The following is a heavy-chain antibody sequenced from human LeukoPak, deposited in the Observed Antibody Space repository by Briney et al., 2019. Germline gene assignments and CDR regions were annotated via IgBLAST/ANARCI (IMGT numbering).Heavy chain of an antibody. V-gene: IGHV3-23*01. J-gene: IGHJ3*02. CDR2: ISKNGGTT. CDR3: ANPSYYFDI. CDR1: GFIFSSYS. D-gene: IGHD3-10*01. Sequence: QPGGSLRLSCAASGFIFSSYSMSWVRQAPGKGLEWVSVISKNGGTTYYADSVKGRFTISRDNSKNTLYLQMNSLRAEDTAVYYCANPSYYFDIWGQGTMVTVSS.